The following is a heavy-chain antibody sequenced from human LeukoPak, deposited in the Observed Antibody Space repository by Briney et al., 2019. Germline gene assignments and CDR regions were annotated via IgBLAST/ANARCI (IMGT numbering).Heavy chain of an antibody. CDR2: IYYSGST. V-gene: IGHV4-59*01. Sequence: SETLSLTCTVSGGSISSYYWSWIRQPPGKGLEWIGYIYYSGSTNYNPSLKSRVTISVDTSKNQFSLKLSSVTAADTAVYYCARSYYDSSGYYDYWGQGTLVTVSS. D-gene: IGHD3-22*01. CDR1: GGSISSYY. CDR3: ARSYYDSSGYYDY. J-gene: IGHJ4*02.